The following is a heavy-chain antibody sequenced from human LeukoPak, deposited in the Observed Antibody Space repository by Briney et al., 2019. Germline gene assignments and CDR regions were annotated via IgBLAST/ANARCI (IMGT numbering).Heavy chain of an antibody. CDR3: AKEQEAGSGTYFFYYGMDV. V-gene: IGHV3-30*18. J-gene: IGHJ6*02. Sequence: GGSLRLSCAASGFSFSEFGSHWVRQAPGKGLEWVAAISYDGDKTSYSDAVKGRFTISRDNSKNTLYLQMNSLRGEDMAVYYCAKEQEAGSGTYFFYYGMDVWGQGTTVTVSS. CDR2: ISYDGDKT. D-gene: IGHD3-10*01. CDR1: GFSFSEFG.